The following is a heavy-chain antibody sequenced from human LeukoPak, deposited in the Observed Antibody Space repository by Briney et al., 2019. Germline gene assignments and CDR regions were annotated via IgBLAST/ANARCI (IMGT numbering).Heavy chain of an antibody. V-gene: IGHV4-59*01. CDR2: IYYSGST. CDR3: ARDKGLHAFDI. D-gene: IGHD4-11*01. Sequence: SETLSLTCTVSGGSISSYYWSWIRQPPGKGLEWIGYIYYSGSTNYNPSLKSRVTISVDTSKNQFSLKLSSVTAADTAVYYCARDKGLHAFDIWGQGTMVAVSS. CDR1: GGSISSYY. J-gene: IGHJ3*02.